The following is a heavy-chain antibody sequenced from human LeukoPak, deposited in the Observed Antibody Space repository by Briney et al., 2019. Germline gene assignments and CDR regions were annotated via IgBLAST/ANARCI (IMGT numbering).Heavy chain of an antibody. CDR2: INHSGST. J-gene: IGHJ4*02. Sequence: SETLSLTCAGYGGSFSGYYWSWLRQPPGKGLEGIGEINHSGSTNYNPSLKSRVTISVDTSKNQFSLKLSSVTAADTAVYYCARGRSYGYSFDYWGQGTLVTVSS. V-gene: IGHV4-34*01. D-gene: IGHD5-18*01. CDR3: ARGRSYGYSFDY. CDR1: GGSFSGYY.